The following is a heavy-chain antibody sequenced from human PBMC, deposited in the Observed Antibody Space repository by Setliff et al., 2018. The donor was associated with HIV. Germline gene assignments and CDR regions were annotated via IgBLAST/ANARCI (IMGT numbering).Heavy chain of an antibody. Sequence: PGGSLRLSCAVSGFTFTTYWMTWVRRAPGKGLEWVANINPDGRQRNYADSVKGRFTISRDNADNSLYLQVNSLRAEDTAVYYCARDTAYSFDYWGQGTLVTVSS. CDR1: GFTFTTYW. J-gene: IGHJ4*02. V-gene: IGHV3-7*01. CDR3: ARDTAYSFDY. CDR2: INPDGRQR. D-gene: IGHD5-18*01.